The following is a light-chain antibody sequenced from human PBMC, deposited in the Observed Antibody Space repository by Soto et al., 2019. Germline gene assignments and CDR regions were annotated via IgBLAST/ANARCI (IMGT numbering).Light chain of an antibody. CDR2: DVN. J-gene: IGLJ2*01. CDR3: SSYTSTTTPVV. V-gene: IGLV2-8*01. CDR1: SSDVGGYNY. Sequence: QSALTQPPSASGSPGQSVTISCTGTSSDVGGYNYVSWYRQHPGKAPQLIIYDVNKRPSGVPDRFSGSKSGNTASLTISGLQAEDEADYYCSSYTSTTTPVVFGGGTKLTVL.